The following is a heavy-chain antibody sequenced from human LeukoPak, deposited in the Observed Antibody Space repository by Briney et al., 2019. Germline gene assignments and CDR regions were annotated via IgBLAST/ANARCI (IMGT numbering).Heavy chain of an antibody. CDR2: IYYSGST. Sequence: PGGSLRLSCAASGFTFSSYGMHWIRQPPGKGLEWIGSIYYSGSTYYNPSLKSRVTISVDTSKNQFSLKLSSVTAADTAVYYCARLVPYFDSSVGLFDYWGQGTLVTVSS. CDR3: ARLVPYFDSSVGLFDY. J-gene: IGHJ4*02. CDR1: GFTFSSYG. V-gene: IGHV4-39*01. D-gene: IGHD3-9*01.